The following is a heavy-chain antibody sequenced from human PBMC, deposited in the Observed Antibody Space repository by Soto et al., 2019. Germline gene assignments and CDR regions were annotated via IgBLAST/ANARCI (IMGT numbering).Heavy chain of an antibody. CDR2: INPNGGAT. D-gene: IGHD1-26*01. V-gene: IGHV1-2*02. J-gene: IGHJ6*03. Sequence: QVQLVQSGAEVKKPGASVKVSCKTSGDSFSAYYLHWVRQAPGQGLEWLGWINPNGGATKYAQKFRGRVAMTRDTSIRTAYLEQTSLRSDDTAIYYCARESGGATATLDYYYFYMDVWGKGTTVTVSS. CDR3: ARESGGATATLDYYYFYMDV. CDR1: GDSFSAYY.